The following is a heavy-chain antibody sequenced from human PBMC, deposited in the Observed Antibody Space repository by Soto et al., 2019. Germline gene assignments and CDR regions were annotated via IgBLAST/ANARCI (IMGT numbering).Heavy chain of an antibody. CDR1: GFPFSSYA. Sequence: PGGSLRLSCAASGFPFSSYAMHWVRQAPGKGLEWVAVISYDGSNKYYADSVKGRFTISRDNSKNTLYLQMNSLRAEDTAVYYCARDSDYGMDVWGQGTTVTVSS. CDR2: ISYDGSNK. D-gene: IGHD3-10*01. J-gene: IGHJ6*02. CDR3: ARDSDYGMDV. V-gene: IGHV3-30-3*01.